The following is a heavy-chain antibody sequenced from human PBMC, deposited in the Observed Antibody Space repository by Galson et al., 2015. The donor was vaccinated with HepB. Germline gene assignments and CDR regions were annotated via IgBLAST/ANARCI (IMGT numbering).Heavy chain of an antibody. J-gene: IGHJ4*02. CDR1: GFIFDDYT. Sequence: SLRLSCAASGFIFDDYTMHWVRQAPGKGLEWVSLMSWDGGRTSYADSVKGRFTISRDNGKNSLYLQMNSLTTEDTALYYCAKGDYYDSSAYVNYWGQGTLVTVSS. D-gene: IGHD3-22*01. CDR2: MSWDGGRT. CDR3: AKGDYYDSSAYVNY. V-gene: IGHV3-43*01.